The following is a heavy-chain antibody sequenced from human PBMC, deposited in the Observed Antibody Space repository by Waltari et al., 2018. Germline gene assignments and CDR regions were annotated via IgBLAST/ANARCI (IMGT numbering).Heavy chain of an antibody. CDR3: ARAERYCSGGSCYSHDAFDI. D-gene: IGHD2-15*01. CDR1: GGSISSSSYY. J-gene: IGHJ3*02. V-gene: IGHV4-39*01. Sequence: SGGSISSSSYYWGWIRQPPGKGLEWIGSIYYSGSTYYNPSLKSRVTIAVDTSKNQFSLKLSSVTAADTAVYYCARAERYCSGGSCYSHDAFDIWGQGTMVTVSS. CDR2: IYYSGST.